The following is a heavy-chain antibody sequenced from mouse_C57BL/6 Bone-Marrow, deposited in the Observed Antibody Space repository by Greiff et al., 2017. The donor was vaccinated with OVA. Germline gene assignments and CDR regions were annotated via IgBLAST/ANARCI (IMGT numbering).Heavy chain of an antibody. CDR1: GYTFTSYW. J-gene: IGHJ2*01. V-gene: IGHV1-72*01. CDR3: SHGCDY. CDR2: IDPYSGGT. Sequence: QVQLQQSGAELVKPGASVKLSCKASGYTFTSYWMHWVKQRPGRGLEWIGRIDPYSGGTKYNEKFKSKATLTIDKPSSTADMQLSCLTSEDSSVYYCSHGCDYWGQGTTLTVSA.